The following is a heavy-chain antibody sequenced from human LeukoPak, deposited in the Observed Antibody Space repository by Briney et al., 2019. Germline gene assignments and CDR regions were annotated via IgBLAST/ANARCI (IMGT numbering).Heavy chain of an antibody. CDR2: ISNSGYT. CDR3: ARDRTMTGDRGIDY. Sequence: GGSLRLSCAACGFTFSTYSMNWVRQAPGKGLEWVSAISNSGYTYYADSLKGRVTISRDNAKSSLYLQMNSLRAEVTAVYYCARDRTMTGDRGIDYWGQGTPVTVSS. V-gene: IGHV3-21*01. D-gene: IGHD3-22*01. CDR1: GFTFSTYS. J-gene: IGHJ4*02.